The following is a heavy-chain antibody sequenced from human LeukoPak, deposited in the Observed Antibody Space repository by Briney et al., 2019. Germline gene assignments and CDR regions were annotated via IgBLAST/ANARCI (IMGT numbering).Heavy chain of an antibody. CDR2: IYSGGST. D-gene: IGHD5-18*01. Sequence: GGSLRLSCAASGFTVSSNYMSWVRQAPGKGLEWVSIIYSGGSTYYADSVKGRFTISRDNSKNTLYLQMNSLRAEDTAVYYCARGPSGYSYGSRFDYWGQGTLVTDSS. J-gene: IGHJ4*02. CDR3: ARGPSGYSYGSRFDY. V-gene: IGHV3-66*01. CDR1: GFTVSSNY.